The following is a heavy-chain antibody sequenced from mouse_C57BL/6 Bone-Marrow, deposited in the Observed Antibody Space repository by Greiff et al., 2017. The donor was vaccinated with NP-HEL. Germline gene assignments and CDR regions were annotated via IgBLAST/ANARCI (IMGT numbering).Heavy chain of an antibody. CDR2: INPSNGGT. Sequence: QLQQPGTELVKPGASVKLSCKASGYTFTSYWMHWVKQRPGQGLEWIGNINPSNGGTNYNEKSKSKATLPVDTSSSTAYMQLSSLTSEDAAVYYGARSYYNGSSYNYWGQGTTLTVSS. D-gene: IGHD1-1*01. V-gene: IGHV1-53*01. CDR1: GYTFTSYW. J-gene: IGHJ2*01. CDR3: ARSYYNGSSYNY.